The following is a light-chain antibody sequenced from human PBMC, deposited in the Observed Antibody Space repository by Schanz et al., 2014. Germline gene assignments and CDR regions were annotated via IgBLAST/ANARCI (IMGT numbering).Light chain of an antibody. Sequence: QSVLTQPPSASGTPGQRVTISCSGGSSNIGRNTVNWYQYLPGTAPKLLIYSNTLRPSGVPDRFSGSKSGTSASLAISGLRSEDEADYYCAAWDDSLSGRVFGGGTKLTVL. CDR1: SSNIGRNT. CDR2: SNT. J-gene: IGLJ3*02. CDR3: AAWDDSLSGRV. V-gene: IGLV1-44*01.